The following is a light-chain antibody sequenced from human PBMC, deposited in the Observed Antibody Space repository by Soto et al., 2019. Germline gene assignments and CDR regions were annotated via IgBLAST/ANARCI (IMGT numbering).Light chain of an antibody. Sequence: EILLTQSPGTLSLSPGERATLSCRASQSVTSRYLAWYQQKPGQAPRLLIHGATTRDTGIPARFSGSGSWTECTLTISRLQSEDVEAYYCQQYNNWPRTFGQGTKVDIK. J-gene: IGKJ1*01. CDR2: GAT. CDR1: QSVTSRY. CDR3: QQYNNWPRT. V-gene: IGKV3-15*01.